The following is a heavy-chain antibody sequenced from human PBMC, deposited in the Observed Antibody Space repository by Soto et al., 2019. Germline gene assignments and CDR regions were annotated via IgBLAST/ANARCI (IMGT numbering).Heavy chain of an antibody. CDR3: TRDKGEQLAYGMDV. D-gene: IGHD6-13*01. V-gene: IGHV3-48*03. J-gene: IGHJ6*02. CDR1: GFTLSSCE. CDR2: INNIGTTI. Sequence: GGSLRLSCTASGFTLSSCEMNWVRQAPGKGLEWVSYINNIGTTIYADSVKGRFTISRDNAKNSLFPQMNSLRAEDTAVYYCTRDKGEQLAYGMDVWGQGTTVTVSS.